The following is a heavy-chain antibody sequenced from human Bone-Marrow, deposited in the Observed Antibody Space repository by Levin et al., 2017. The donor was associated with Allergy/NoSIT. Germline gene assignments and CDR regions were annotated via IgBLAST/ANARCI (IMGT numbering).Heavy chain of an antibody. Sequence: ASVKVSCKTSGGSFSSYTVSWVRQAPGQGLEWVGGIIPTFGATNYAQKFQGRVTITADESTRTAYLEVHRLRSDDTAVYYCSRDMGACGLGYFDYWGQGTLVTVSS. J-gene: IGHJ4*02. V-gene: IGHV1-69*13. D-gene: IGHD4/OR15-4a*01. CDR1: GGSFSSYT. CDR2: IIPTFGAT. CDR3: SRDMGACGLGYFDY.